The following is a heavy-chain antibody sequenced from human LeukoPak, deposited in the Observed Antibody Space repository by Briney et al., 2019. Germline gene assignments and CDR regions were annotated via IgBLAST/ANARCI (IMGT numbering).Heavy chain of an antibody. Sequence: KPSETLSLTCGVNGGSFSDFCWSWIRQPPGKGLEWIGEINHSGSTNYNPSLKSRVTISVDTSRDQFSLKLSSVTAADTAVYYCASLAVAGLSEGYWGQGTLVIVSS. V-gene: IGHV4-34*01. CDR2: INHSGST. CDR1: GGSFSDFC. J-gene: IGHJ4*02. D-gene: IGHD6-19*01. CDR3: ASLAVAGLSEGY.